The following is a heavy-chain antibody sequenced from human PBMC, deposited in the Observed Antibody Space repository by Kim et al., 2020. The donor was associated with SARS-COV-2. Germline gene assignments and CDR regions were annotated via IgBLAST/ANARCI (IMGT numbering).Heavy chain of an antibody. Sequence: SETLSLTCTVSGDSIISSNYYWGWIRQPPGKGLEWIGTIYYSGSTYYNPSLKSRVTMSVDTSKNQFSLKLSSVTAEATAVYFCARDYNFNTNFDLWGQGTLVTVSS. CDR2: IYYSGST. V-gene: IGHV4-39*07. CDR3: ARDYNFNTNFDL. J-gene: IGHJ4*02. CDR1: GDSIISSNYY. D-gene: IGHD3-3*01.